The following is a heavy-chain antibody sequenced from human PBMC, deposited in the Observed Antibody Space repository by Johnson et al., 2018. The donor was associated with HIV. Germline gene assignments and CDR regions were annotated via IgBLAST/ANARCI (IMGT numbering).Heavy chain of an antibody. CDR2: LFSGDTT. CDR3: ARENSSGYHDAFDI. J-gene: IGHJ3*02. V-gene: IGHV3-66*01. Sequence: VQLVESGGGLVRPGGSLRLSCVASGFAVSGYYMSWVRQAPGKGLEWVSVLFSGDTTYYADSVNGRFTISRDNSKNTLYLQMNSLRAEDTAVYYCARENSSGYHDAFDIWGQGTLVTVSS. D-gene: IGHD3-22*01. CDR1: GFAVSGYY.